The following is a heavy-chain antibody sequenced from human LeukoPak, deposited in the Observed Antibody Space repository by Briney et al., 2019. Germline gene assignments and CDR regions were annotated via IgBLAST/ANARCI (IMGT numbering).Heavy chain of an antibody. CDR2: ISDSSGTT. CDR3: AKHKGPGSFDY. Sequence: GGSLGLSCAASGFTFSTYAMSWVRQTPGKGLEWVSGISDSSGTTYYADSVKGRFTISRDNSKNTLYLQMNSLRAEDTALYYCAKHKGPGSFDYWGQGTLVTVSS. V-gene: IGHV3-23*01. J-gene: IGHJ4*02. D-gene: IGHD1-26*01. CDR1: GFTFSTYA.